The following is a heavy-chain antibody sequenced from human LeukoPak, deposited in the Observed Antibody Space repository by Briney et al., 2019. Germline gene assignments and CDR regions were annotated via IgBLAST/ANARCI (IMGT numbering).Heavy chain of an antibody. CDR1: GGTFSSYA. CDR2: IIPIFGTA. CDR3: ARDQAYCGGDCFPTGFDP. V-gene: IGHV1-69*06. Sequence: SVKVSCMASGGTFSSYAISWVRQAPGQGLEWMGRIIPIFGTANYAQKFQGRVTITADKSTSTAYMELSSLRSEDTAVYYCARDQAYCGGDCFPTGFDPWGQGTLVTVSS. D-gene: IGHD2-21*02. J-gene: IGHJ5*02.